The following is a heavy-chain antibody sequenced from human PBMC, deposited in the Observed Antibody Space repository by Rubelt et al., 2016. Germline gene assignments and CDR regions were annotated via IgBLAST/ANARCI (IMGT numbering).Heavy chain of an antibody. D-gene: IGHD2/OR15-2a*01. CDR1: GFSFNIYE. CDR3: VRDEYGVGGDP. CDR2: ITASGGAG. V-gene: IGHV3-48*03. J-gene: IGHJ5*02. Sequence: EVQLVESGGGLVQPGGSLRLSCAASGFSFNIYEMNWVRQAPGKGLEWVSYITASGGAGYYADAVKGRSTVARDNAKNLLYLQMNNVTDDDTALYYCVRDEYGVGGDPWGQGTLVTVSS.